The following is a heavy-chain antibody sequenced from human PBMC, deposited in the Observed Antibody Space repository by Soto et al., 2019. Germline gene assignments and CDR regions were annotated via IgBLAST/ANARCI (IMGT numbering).Heavy chain of an antibody. V-gene: IGHV1-69*06. Sequence: ASVKVSCKASGGTFSSYAISWVRQAPGQGLEWMGGIIPIFGTANYAQKFQGRVTITADKSTSTAYMELSSLRSEDTAVYYCATGGIAARAYYYYGMDVWGQGTTVTVSS. CDR3: ATGGIAARAYYYYGMDV. D-gene: IGHD6-6*01. CDR2: IIPIFGTA. J-gene: IGHJ6*02. CDR1: GGTFSSYA.